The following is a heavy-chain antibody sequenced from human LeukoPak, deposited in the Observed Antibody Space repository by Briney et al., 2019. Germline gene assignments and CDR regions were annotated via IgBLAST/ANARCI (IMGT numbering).Heavy chain of an antibody. CDR3: AKDVAPDSGWDLDY. J-gene: IGHJ4*02. D-gene: IGHD6-19*01. CDR1: GFTFSTYS. CDR2: IYNSGAKT. Sequence: GGSLRLSCAASGFTFSTYSMTWVRQGPGKGLEWVSSIYNSGAKTFYADSVKGRFTISRDNSKNTLYLQMNSLRVGDTAVYYCAKDVAPDSGWDLDYWGQGTLVTVSS. V-gene: IGHV3-23*01.